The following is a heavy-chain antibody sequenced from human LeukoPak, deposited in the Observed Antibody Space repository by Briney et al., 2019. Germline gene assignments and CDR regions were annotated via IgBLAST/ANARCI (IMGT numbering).Heavy chain of an antibody. CDR3: ARDLYSYGYGVDY. D-gene: IGHD5-18*01. Sequence: GRSLGLSCAASGFTFSSYGMHWVRQAPGKGLEWVAVIWYDGSNKYYADSVKGRFTISRDNSKNTLYLQMNSLRAEDTAVYYCARDLYSYGYGVDYWGQGTLVTVSS. CDR2: IWYDGSNK. CDR1: GFTFSSYG. V-gene: IGHV3-33*08. J-gene: IGHJ4*02.